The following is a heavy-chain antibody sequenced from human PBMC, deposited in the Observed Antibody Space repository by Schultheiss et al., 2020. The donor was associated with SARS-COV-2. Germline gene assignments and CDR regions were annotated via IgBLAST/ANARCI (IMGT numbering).Heavy chain of an antibody. J-gene: IGHJ3*02. Sequence: SQTLSLTCTVSGGSISSYYWSWVRQPPGKGLEWIGSIYYSGSTYYNPSLKSRVTISVDTSKNQFSLKLSSVTAADTAVYYCARQFGYREYAFDIWGQGTMVTVSS. CDR2: IYYSGST. V-gene: IGHV4-59*05. CDR3: ARQFGYREYAFDI. D-gene: IGHD3-22*01. CDR1: GGSISSYY.